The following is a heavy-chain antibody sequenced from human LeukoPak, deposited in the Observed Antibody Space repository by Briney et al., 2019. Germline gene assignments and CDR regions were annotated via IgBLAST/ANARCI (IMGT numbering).Heavy chain of an antibody. CDR3: AGGGEMADFDY. V-gene: IGHV3-21*01. CDR1: GFTFSSYS. J-gene: IGHJ4*02. D-gene: IGHD5-24*01. Sequence: PGGSLRLSCAASGFTFSSYSMNWVRQAPGKGLEWVSSISSSTGSYIYYADSVKGRFTMSRDNTKNSLYLQMNSLGAEDTAVYYCAGGGEMADFDYWGQGTLVTVSS. CDR2: ISSSTGSYI.